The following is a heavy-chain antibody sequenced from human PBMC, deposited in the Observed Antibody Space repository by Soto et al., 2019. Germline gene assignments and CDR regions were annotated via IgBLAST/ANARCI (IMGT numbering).Heavy chain of an antibody. V-gene: IGHV1-18*01. J-gene: IGHJ5*02. CDR2: ISAYNGNT. CDR1: GYTFTSYG. CDR3: ARDYRDTIFGVDHHGFDP. D-gene: IGHD3-3*01. Sequence: ASVKVSCKASGYTFTSYGISWVRQAPGQGLEWMGWISAYNGNTNYAQKLQGRVTMTTDTSTSTAYMELRSLRSDDTAVYYCARDYRDTIFGVDHHGFDPWGQGTLVTVSS.